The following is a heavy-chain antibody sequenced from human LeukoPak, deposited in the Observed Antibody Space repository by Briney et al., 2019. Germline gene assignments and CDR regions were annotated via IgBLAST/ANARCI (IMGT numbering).Heavy chain of an antibody. Sequence: GGSLRLSCAASGFTVSNNYMSWVRQAPGMGLEWVSGISGGSDGTYYADSVKGRFTISRDNSKNTLYLQMNSLRAEDTAIYYCAKGSSGYIYGDYWGQGTLVTVSS. D-gene: IGHD5-18*01. V-gene: IGHV3-23*01. J-gene: IGHJ4*02. CDR2: ISGGSDGT. CDR3: AKGSSGYIYGDY. CDR1: GFTVSNNY.